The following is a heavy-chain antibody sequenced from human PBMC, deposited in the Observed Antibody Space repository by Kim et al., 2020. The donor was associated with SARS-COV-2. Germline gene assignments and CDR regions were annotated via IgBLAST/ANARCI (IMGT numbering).Heavy chain of an antibody. J-gene: IGHJ3*02. Sequence: GGSLRLSCAASGFTFISYSMNWVRQAPGKGLEWVSYISSSSSTIYYADSVKGRFTISRDNDKNSLYLQMNSLRDEDTAVYYCARDTNYDFWSGYSAAFDIWGQGTMVTVSS. D-gene: IGHD3-3*01. V-gene: IGHV3-48*02. CDR2: ISSSSSTI. CDR3: ARDTNYDFWSGYSAAFDI. CDR1: GFTFISYS.